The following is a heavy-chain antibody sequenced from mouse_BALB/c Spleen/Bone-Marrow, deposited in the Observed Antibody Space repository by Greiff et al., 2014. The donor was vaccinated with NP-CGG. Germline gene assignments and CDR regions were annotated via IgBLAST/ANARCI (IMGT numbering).Heavy chain of an antibody. V-gene: IGHV1-69*01. CDR1: GYTFTDYW. Sequence: QVQLQQSGAELVMPGASVKMSCKASGYTFTDYWMHWVKQRPGQGLEWIGTIDTSDSFTIYNQNFKGKATLTVDESSTTAYMQLSSLTSEDSAVYYCVRGDGNDAMDDWGQGTPVAASS. J-gene: IGHJ4*01. CDR2: IDTSDSFT. CDR3: VRGDGNDAMDD. D-gene: IGHD2-3*01.